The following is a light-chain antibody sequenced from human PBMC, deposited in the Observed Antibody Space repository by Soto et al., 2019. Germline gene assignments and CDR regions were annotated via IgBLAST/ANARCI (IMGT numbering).Light chain of an antibody. V-gene: IGKV3-15*01. CDR3: QQYHKWPPQYN. Sequence: EIVMTQSPASLSVSPGDGATLSCRASQSVASNVAWYQQKPGQGPRLLIHGASTRAAGVPARFSGSGSGTDVTLTISGLQSEDFAVYYCQQYHKWPPQYNFGQGTKMQIK. J-gene: IGKJ2*01. CDR2: GAS. CDR1: QSVASN.